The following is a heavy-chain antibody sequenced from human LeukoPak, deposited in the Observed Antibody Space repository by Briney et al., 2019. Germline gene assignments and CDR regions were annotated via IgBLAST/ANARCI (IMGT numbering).Heavy chain of an antibody. Sequence: PGGSLRLSCAASGSTFSSYAMNWVRQAPGKGLEWISYIGISSGNTNYADSVKGRFTISGDKAKNSLYLQMNSLRVEDTAVYYCARDYKYAFDNWGQGTLVTVSS. CDR3: ARDYKYAFDN. CDR1: GSTFSSYA. V-gene: IGHV3-48*01. CDR2: IGISSGNT. J-gene: IGHJ4*02. D-gene: IGHD5-24*01.